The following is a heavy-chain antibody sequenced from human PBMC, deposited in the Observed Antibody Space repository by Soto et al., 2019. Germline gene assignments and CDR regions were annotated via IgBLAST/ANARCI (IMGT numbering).Heavy chain of an antibody. J-gene: IGHJ4*02. CDR2: IIPILGIA. V-gene: IGHV1-69*02. CDR1: GGTFSSYT. D-gene: IGHD2-21*02. CDR3: AREDCGGDCYSWSH. Sequence: QVQLVQSGAEVKKPGSSVKVSCKASGGTFSSYTISWVRQAPGQGLEWMGRIIPILGIANYAQKFQGRVTITADKSTSTAYMELSSLRSEDTAVYYCAREDCGGDCYSWSHWGQGTLVTVSS.